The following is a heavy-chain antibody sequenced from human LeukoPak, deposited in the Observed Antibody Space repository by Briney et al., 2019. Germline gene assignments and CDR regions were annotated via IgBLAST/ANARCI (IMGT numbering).Heavy chain of an antibody. CDR2: ISYDGSNK. J-gene: IGHJ3*02. CDR3: AKDLGIAARPPTDAFDI. D-gene: IGHD6-6*01. Sequence: PPGGSLRLSCAASGFTFSSYGMHWVRQAPGKGLEWVAVISYDGSNKYYADSVKGRFTISRDNSKNTLYLQMNSLRAEDTAVYYCAKDLGIAARPPTDAFDIWGQGTMVTVSS. CDR1: GFTFSSYG. V-gene: IGHV3-30*18.